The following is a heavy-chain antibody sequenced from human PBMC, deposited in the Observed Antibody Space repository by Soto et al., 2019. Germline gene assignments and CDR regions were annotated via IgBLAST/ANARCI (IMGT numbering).Heavy chain of an antibody. CDR1: GYTFTSYY. J-gene: IGHJ6*03. CDR3: AGIADRDPEGGNYYYYMDV. V-gene: IGHV1-69*02. Sequence: SVKVSCKASGYTFTSYYMHWVRQAPGQGLEWMGRIIPILGIANYAQKFQGRVTITADKSTSTAYMELSSLRSEDTAVYYCAGIADRDPEGGNYYYYMDVWGKGTTVNVSS. D-gene: IGHD6-6*01. CDR2: IIPILGIA.